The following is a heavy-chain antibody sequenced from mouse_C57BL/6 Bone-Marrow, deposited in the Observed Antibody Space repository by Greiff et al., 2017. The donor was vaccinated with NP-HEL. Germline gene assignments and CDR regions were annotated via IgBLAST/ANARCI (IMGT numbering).Heavy chain of an antibody. Sequence: EVKLMESGGGLVQPKGSLKLSCAASGFSFNTYAMNWVRQAPGKGLEWVARIRSKSNNYATYYADSVKDRFTISRDDSESMLYLQMNNLKTEDTAMYYCVSAYGSRYAMDYWGQGTSVTVSS. D-gene: IGHD1-1*01. CDR3: VSAYGSRYAMDY. V-gene: IGHV10-1*01. CDR1: GFSFNTYA. J-gene: IGHJ4*01. CDR2: IRSKSNNYAT.